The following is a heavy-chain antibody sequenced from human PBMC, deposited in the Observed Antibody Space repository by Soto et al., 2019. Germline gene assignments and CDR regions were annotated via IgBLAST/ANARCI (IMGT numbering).Heavy chain of an antibody. CDR2: INHSGST. CDR3: ARGQSSLLLDC. V-gene: IGHV4-34*01. D-gene: IGHD2-8*02. CDR1: GGSFSGYY. J-gene: IGHJ4*02. Sequence: KPSETLSLTCAVYGGSFSGYYWSWIRQPPGKGLEWIGEINHSGSTNYNPSLKSRVTISVDTSENQFSLKLSSVTAADTAVYYCARGQSSLLLDCWGQGVLVTVSS.